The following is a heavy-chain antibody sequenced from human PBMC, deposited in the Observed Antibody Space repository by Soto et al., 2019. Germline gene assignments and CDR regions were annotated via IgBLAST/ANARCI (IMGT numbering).Heavy chain of an antibody. V-gene: IGHV3-74*01. J-gene: IGHJ4*02. CDR3: VRPRSDGNGTPFDY. Sequence: EVQLVESGGGLVQPGGSLRLSCAASGFTFSSYWMHWVRQAPGKGLVWVSQIDGAGSITTYADSVKGRFTISRDNAKNTLFLPLNSMRAEGTAIYYCVRPRSDGNGTPFDYWGQGTLVTVSS. CDR1: GFTFSSYW. CDR2: IDGAGSIT. D-gene: IGHD1-1*01.